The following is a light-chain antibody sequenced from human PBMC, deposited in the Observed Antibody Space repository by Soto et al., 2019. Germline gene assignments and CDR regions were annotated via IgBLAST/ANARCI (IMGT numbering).Light chain of an antibody. CDR2: DAS. CDR1: HDIRDH. Sequence: IQMTPSPSSLSASVGDRVTLTCPASHDIRDHLNWYQQKPGKPPKLLIYDASNLQTGVPSRFSGSGSGTDFTFTISSLQPEDIATYFCHQYDNLSQTFGPGTKVDL. J-gene: IGKJ3*01. V-gene: IGKV1-33*01. CDR3: HQYDNLSQT.